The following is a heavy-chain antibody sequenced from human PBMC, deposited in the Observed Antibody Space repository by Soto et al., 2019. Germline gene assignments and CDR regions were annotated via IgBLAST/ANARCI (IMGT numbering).Heavy chain of an antibody. D-gene: IGHD1-7*01. CDR3: ARARAITGTTDTDYYSYGMDV. CDR1: GGTFSSYA. V-gene: IGHV1-69*01. Sequence: VACKASGGTFSSYAISWVRQAPGQGPEWMGGIIPIFGTANYAQKFQGRVTITADESTSTAYMELSSLRAEDTAVYYCARARAITGTTDTDYYSYGMDVWGQGTTVTVSS. CDR2: IIPIFGTA. J-gene: IGHJ6*02.